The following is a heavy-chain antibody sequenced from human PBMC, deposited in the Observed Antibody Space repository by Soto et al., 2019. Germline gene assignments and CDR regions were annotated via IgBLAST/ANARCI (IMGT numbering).Heavy chain of an antibody. CDR3: AKDLGGSYHDRYYYYGADV. J-gene: IGHJ6*02. Sequence: QVQLVESGGGVVQPGRSLRLSCAVSGFTFNAYGMHWVRQAPGKGLEWIGVISYDGRTKYYGDSVRGRFAISRDNSKNTVSLQMDSLRNEDTAVYYCAKDLGGSYHDRYYYYGADVWGQGTTVTVSS. CDR1: GFTFNAYG. V-gene: IGHV3-30*18. D-gene: IGHD1-26*01. CDR2: ISYDGRTK.